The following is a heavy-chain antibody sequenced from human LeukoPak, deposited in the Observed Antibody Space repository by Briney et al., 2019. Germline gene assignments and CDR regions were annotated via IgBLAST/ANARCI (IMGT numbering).Heavy chain of an antibody. D-gene: IGHD3-3*01. J-gene: IGHJ6*03. CDR2: ISSSSYI. Sequence: PGGSLRLSCAASEFSVGSNYMTWVRQAPGKGLEWVSSISSSSYIYYADSVKGRFTISRDNAKNSLYLQMNSLRAEDTAVYYCARDSSNYDFWSGQGYYYYYMDVWGKGTTVTVSS. CDR3: ARDSSNYDFWSGQGYYYYYMDV. CDR1: EFSVGSNY. V-gene: IGHV3-69-1*01.